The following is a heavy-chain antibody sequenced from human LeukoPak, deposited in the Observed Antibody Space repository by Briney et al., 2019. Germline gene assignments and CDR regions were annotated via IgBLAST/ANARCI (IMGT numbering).Heavy chain of an antibody. CDR1: GFTFSSYW. D-gene: IGHD2-2*01. J-gene: IGHJ4*02. CDR3: SYQRGGQVY. CDR2: ISNDGSST. V-gene: IGHV3-74*01. Sequence: PGGSLRLSCAASGFTFSSYWMHWVRQAPGKGLVWVSRISNDGSSTDYADSVKGRFTISRDNAKNTLYLQMHSLRAEDTALYYCSYQRGGQVYWGQGTLVTVSS.